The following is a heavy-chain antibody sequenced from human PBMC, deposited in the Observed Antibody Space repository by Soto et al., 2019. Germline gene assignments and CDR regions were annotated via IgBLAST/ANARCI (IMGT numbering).Heavy chain of an antibody. D-gene: IGHD3-16*02. J-gene: IGHJ4*02. CDR3: ARGLSDGTVDYFDY. CDR2: IIPIFGTA. Sequence: SVKVSCKASGGTFSSYAISWVRQAPGQGLEWMGGIIPIFGTANYAQKFQGRVTITADESTSTAYMELSSLRSEDTAVYYCARGLSDGTVDYFDYWGQGTLVTSPQ. CDR1: GGTFSSYA. V-gene: IGHV1-69*13.